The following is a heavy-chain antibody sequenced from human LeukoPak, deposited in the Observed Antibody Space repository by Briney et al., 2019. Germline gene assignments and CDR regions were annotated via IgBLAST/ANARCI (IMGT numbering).Heavy chain of an antibody. V-gene: IGHV3-66*02. CDR2: IYSGGST. J-gene: IGHJ6*02. Sequence: GGSLRLSCSASGFTVSSNYMSWVRQAPGKGLGLVSVIYSGGSTYYADSVKGRFTISRDNSKNTLYLQMNSLRAEDTAVYYCARGEKTLWGGYGMDVWGQGTTVTVSS. CDR3: ARGEKTLWGGYGMDV. D-gene: IGHD3-3*01. CDR1: GFTVSSNY.